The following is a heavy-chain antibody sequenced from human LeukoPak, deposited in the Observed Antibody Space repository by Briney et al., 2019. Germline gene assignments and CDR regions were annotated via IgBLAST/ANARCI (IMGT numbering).Heavy chain of an antibody. CDR2: IKSKSAGGTI. CDR1: GFSFSNAW. J-gene: IGHJ4*02. CDR3: TTYDRSGYYSDY. D-gene: IGHD3-22*01. Sequence: PGGSLRLSCAASGFSFSNAWMSWVRQAPGKGLEWVGRIKSKSAGGTIEYGAPVKGRFTISRDDSENMLYLQMSSLKTEDTAVYYCTTYDRSGYYSDYWGQGTLVTVFS. V-gene: IGHV3-15*01.